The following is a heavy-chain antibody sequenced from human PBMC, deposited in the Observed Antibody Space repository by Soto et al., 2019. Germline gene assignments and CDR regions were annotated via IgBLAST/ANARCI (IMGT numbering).Heavy chain of an antibody. J-gene: IGHJ4*02. Sequence: PGWSLRLSCASSVFTFITYAMHWVRQAPGKGLEWVAVISYDGTDKYYADSVKGRFTISRDNSKSTLYLQMNSLRADDTAVYYCAKDPKKWLGGNYFDYWGQGTLVTVSS. CDR2: ISYDGTDK. V-gene: IGHV3-30*18. CDR1: VFTFITYA. D-gene: IGHD6-19*01. CDR3: AKDPKKWLGGNYFDY.